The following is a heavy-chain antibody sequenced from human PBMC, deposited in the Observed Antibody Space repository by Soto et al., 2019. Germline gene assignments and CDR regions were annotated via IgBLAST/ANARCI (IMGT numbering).Heavy chain of an antibody. CDR1: GFTFSGYV. J-gene: IGHJ4*02. Sequence: QVQLVESGGGVVQPGRSLRLSCAASGFTFSGYVMHWVRQVPGKGLEWVAIISHDGSIKYYADSVKGRFTISRDNSNNMLYLQINSLQTVDTDLYYCARWLEGASSDLLDYWCQGTLGTVSS. V-gene: IGHV3-30-3*01. D-gene: IGHD3-22*01. CDR2: ISHDGSIK. CDR3: ARWLEGASSDLLDY.